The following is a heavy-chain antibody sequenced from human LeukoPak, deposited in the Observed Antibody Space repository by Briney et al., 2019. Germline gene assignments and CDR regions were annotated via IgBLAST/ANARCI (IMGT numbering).Heavy chain of an antibody. CDR1: GGSISSGGYY. D-gene: IGHD6-13*01. Sequence: SETLSLTCTVSGGSISSGGYYWSWIRQPPGKGLEWIGYIYHSGSTYYNPSLKSRVTISVDRSKNQFSLKLSSVTAADTAVYYCARGMVAAADPFDYWGQGTLVTVSS. CDR3: ARGMVAAADPFDY. J-gene: IGHJ4*02. V-gene: IGHV4-30-2*01. CDR2: IYHSGST.